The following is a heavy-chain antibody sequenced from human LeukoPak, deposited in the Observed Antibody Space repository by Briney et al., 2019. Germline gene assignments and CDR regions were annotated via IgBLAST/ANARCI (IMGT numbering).Heavy chain of an antibody. CDR1: GFTFDDYT. Sequence: AGGSLRLSCAASGFTFDDYTMHWVRQAPGKGLEWVSLISWDGGSTYYADSVKGRFTISRDNSKNSLYLQMNSLRTEDTALYYCATSGSYSGGYWGQGTLVTVSS. V-gene: IGHV3-43*01. CDR3: ATSGSYSGGY. D-gene: IGHD1-26*01. CDR2: ISWDGGST. J-gene: IGHJ4*02.